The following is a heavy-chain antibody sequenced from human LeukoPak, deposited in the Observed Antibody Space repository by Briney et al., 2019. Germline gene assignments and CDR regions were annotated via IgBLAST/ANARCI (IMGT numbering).Heavy chain of an antibody. Sequence: ASVKVSCKASGYTFTSYGISWVRQAPGQVLEWMGWISAYNGNTNYAQKLQGRVTMTTDTSTSTAYMELRSLRSDDTAVYYCARGRSVAGTPYYFDYWGQGTLVTVSS. V-gene: IGHV1-18*01. D-gene: IGHD6-19*01. CDR2: ISAYNGNT. CDR1: GYTFTSYG. CDR3: ARGRSVAGTPYYFDY. J-gene: IGHJ4*02.